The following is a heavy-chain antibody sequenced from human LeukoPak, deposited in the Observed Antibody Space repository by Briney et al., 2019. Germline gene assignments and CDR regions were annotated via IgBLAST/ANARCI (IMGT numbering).Heavy chain of an antibody. D-gene: IGHD2-15*01. Sequence: GGSLRLSCAASGFTFSSYIMNWVRQAPGKGLEWVSSISSSSSYIYYADSVKGRFTISRDNAKNSLYLQMNSLRAEDTAVYYCARVGYCSGGSCYYYYGMDVWGQGTTVTVSS. CDR3: ARVGYCSGGSCYYYYGMDV. J-gene: IGHJ6*02. CDR2: ISSSSSYI. V-gene: IGHV3-21*01. CDR1: GFTFSSYI.